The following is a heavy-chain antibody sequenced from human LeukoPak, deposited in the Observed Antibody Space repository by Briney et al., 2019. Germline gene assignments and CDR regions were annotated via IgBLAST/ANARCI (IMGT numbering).Heavy chain of an antibody. Sequence: GGSLRLSCAASGFTFSTYYMSWVRQAPGKGLEWVANINHVGSEENYVGSVKGRFTISRDNAKNSLFPQMDSLRVEDTAVYYCARDIGHLDCWGQGALVTVSS. CDR1: GFTFSTYY. V-gene: IGHV3-7*01. CDR2: INHVGSEE. D-gene: IGHD1-26*01. J-gene: IGHJ4*02. CDR3: ARDIGHLDC.